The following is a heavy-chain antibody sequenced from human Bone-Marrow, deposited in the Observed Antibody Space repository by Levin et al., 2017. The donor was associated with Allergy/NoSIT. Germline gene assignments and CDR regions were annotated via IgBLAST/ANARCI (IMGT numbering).Heavy chain of an antibody. CDR1: GFTFSSYA. V-gene: IGHV3-23*01. Sequence: GGSLRLSCAASGFTFSSYAMSWVRQAPGKGLEWVSAISGSGGSTYYADSVKGRFTISRDNSKNTLYLQMNSLRAEDTAVYYCAKDGRGDIVVVPAAIIYNSSWYGDWGQGTLVTVSS. CDR2: ISGSGGST. D-gene: IGHD2-2*02. J-gene: IGHJ4*02. CDR3: AKDGRGDIVVVPAAIIYNSSWYGD.